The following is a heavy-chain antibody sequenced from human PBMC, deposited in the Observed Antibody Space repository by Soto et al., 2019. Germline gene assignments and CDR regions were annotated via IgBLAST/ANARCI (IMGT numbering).Heavy chain of an antibody. D-gene: IGHD4-17*01. CDR1: GGSISSGGYY. V-gene: IGHV4-31*03. CDR3: ARAETTVVTPYAFDI. Sequence: SETLSFTCTVSGGSISSGGYYWSWIRQHPGKGLEWIGYIYYSGSTYYNPSLKSRVTISVDTSKNQFSLKLSSVTAADTAVYYCARAETTVVTPYAFDIWGQGTMVTVSS. CDR2: IYYSGST. J-gene: IGHJ3*02.